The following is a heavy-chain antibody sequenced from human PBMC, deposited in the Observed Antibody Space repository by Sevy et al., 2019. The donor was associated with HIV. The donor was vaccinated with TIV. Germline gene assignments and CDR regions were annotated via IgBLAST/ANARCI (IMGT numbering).Heavy chain of an antibody. Sequence: GGSLRLSCAASGLTFSIYNMNWVRQAPGKGLEWVSSISPTGTYPYYADSVRGRFTISRGNAENFLFLLMNSLRAEDTAVYYCAREAIDSTAYPLDYWGQGTLVTVSS. CDR3: AREAIDSTAYPLDY. D-gene: IGHD3-22*01. J-gene: IGHJ4*02. CDR1: GLTFSIYN. CDR2: ISPTGTYP. V-gene: IGHV3-21*01.